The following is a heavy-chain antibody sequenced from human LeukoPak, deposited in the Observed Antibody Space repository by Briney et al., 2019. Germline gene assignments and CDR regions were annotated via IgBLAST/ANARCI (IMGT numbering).Heavy chain of an antibody. CDR3: ARDSYYDFWSGYVNWFDP. CDR1: GGSISTYF. CDR2: IYYSGST. Sequence: SETLSLTCTVSGGSISTYFWSWIRQPPGKGLEWIGHIYYSGSTTYNPSLKSRVAISVDASKNQFSLKLSSVTAADTAVYYCARDSYYDFWSGYVNWFDPWGQGTLVIVSP. V-gene: IGHV4-59*12. J-gene: IGHJ5*02. D-gene: IGHD3-3*01.